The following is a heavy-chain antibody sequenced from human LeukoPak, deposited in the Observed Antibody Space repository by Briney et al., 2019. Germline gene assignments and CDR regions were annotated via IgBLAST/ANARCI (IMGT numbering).Heavy chain of an antibody. D-gene: IGHD1-26*01. Sequence: SETLSLTCTVSGGSISSYYWSWIRQPAGKGLEWIGRIYTSGSTNYNPSLKSRVTMSVVTSKNQFSLKLSSVTAADTAVYYCARGAGWELPGAFDIWGQGTMVTVSS. CDR3: ARGAGWELPGAFDI. CDR2: IYTSGST. V-gene: IGHV4-4*07. CDR1: GGSISSYY. J-gene: IGHJ3*02.